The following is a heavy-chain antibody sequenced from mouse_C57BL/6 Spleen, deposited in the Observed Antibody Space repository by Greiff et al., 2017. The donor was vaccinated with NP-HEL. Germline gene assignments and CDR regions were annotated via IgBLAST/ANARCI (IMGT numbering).Heavy chain of an antibody. CDR2: INYDGSST. J-gene: IGHJ2*01. V-gene: IGHV5-16*01. Sequence: EVNVVESEGGLVQPGSSMKLSCTASGFTFSDYYMAWVRQVPEKGLEWVAHINYDGSSTYYLDSLKSRFIISRDNAKNILYLQLSSLKYEDTATYYCERVTGYYGSSYYFDYWGQGTTLTVSS. CDR3: ERVTGYYGSSYYFDY. D-gene: IGHD1-1*01. CDR1: GFTFSDYY.